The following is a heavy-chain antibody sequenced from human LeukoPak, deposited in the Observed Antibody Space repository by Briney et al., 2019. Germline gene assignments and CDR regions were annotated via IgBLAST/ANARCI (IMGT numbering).Heavy chain of an antibody. CDR1: GYTFTSYY. D-gene: IGHD3-10*01. Sequence: ASVKVSCKASGYTFTSYYMHWVRQAPGQGLEWMGIINPSGGSTSYAQKFQGRVTMTRDMSTSTVYMELSSLRSDDTAVYYCARDRVAWFGSDAFDIWGQGTMVTVSS. V-gene: IGHV1-46*01. CDR2: INPSGGST. CDR3: ARDRVAWFGSDAFDI. J-gene: IGHJ3*02.